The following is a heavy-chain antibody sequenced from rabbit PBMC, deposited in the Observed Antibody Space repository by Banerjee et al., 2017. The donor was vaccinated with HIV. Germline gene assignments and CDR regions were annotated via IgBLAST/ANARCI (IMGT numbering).Heavy chain of an antibody. D-gene: IGHD8-1*01. CDR3: ARDAGTSFSTYGMDL. V-gene: IGHV1S45*01. CDR1: GFSFSSGYD. Sequence: QEQLVESGGGLVKPEGSLTLTCKASGFSFSSGYDMCWVRQAPGKGLEWVACAYAGSSDSTYSATWAKGRFTISKTSSTTVTLQMTSLTVADTATYFCARDAGTSFSTYGMDLWGPGTLVTVS. CDR2: AYAGSSDST. J-gene: IGHJ6*01.